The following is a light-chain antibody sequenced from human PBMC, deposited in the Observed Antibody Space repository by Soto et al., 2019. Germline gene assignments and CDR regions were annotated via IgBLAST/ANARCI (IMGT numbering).Light chain of an antibody. CDR2: AAS. V-gene: IGKV1-39*01. CDR1: QSIGSH. CDR3: QQGHSSPYT. J-gene: IGKJ2*01. Sequence: DIQLTQSPSSLSASVGDRVTITCRASQSIGSHLNWYQQKPGKAPKLLIYAASSLEGGVPSRFSASGSGTDLTLTISSIQPEDFATYSCQQGHSSPYTFGQGTKLEIK.